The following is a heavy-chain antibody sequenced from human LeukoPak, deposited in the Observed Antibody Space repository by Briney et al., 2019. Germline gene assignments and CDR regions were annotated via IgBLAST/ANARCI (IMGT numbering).Heavy chain of an antibody. CDR1: GFPFSAYG. CDR3: AKDGPRVLRYFDWLLVGYGMDV. D-gene: IGHD3-9*01. Sequence: GSLRLSCAASGFPFSAYGMSWVRQSPRKGLEGVSGVSGADGTTYYADSVMGRVTISRDNSKSTLYLQMNNLRAEDTAVYYCAKDGPRVLRYFDWLLVGYGMDVWGQGTTVTVSS. CDR2: VSGADGTT. J-gene: IGHJ6*02. V-gene: IGHV3-23*01.